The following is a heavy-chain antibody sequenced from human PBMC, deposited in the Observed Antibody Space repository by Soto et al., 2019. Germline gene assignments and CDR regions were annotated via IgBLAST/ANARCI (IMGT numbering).Heavy chain of an antibody. CDR1: GFTFSSYE. CDR3: ARDIVKYTYGACDY. Sequence: GGSLRLSCVASGFTFSSYEMNWVRQAPGKGLEWVSSISSSGSTIYYADSVKGRFTISRDNAKNSLYLQMNSLRAEDTAVYYCARDIVKYTYGACDYWGQGALVTVSS. J-gene: IGHJ4*02. V-gene: IGHV3-48*03. CDR2: ISSSGSTI. D-gene: IGHD5-18*01.